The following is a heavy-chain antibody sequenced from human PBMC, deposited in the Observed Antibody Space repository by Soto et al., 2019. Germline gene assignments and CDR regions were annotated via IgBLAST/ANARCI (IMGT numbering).Heavy chain of an antibody. Sequence: SETLSLTCAVSGGSISSGGYSWSWIRQPPGKGLEWIGYNYHSGSTYYNPSLKSRVTISVDRSKNQFSLKLSSVTAADTAVYYCARGQVVAAQHWGQGTLVTVSS. CDR3: ARGQVVAAQH. V-gene: IGHV4-30-2*01. CDR2: NYHSGST. D-gene: IGHD2-15*01. J-gene: IGHJ4*02. CDR1: GGSISSGGYS.